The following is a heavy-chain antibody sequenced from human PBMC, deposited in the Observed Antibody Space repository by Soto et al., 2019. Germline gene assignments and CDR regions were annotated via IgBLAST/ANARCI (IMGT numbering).Heavy chain of an antibody. CDR3: ASSQNPHHDFWSGPASTNWFNP. CDR1: GGSISSGGYY. V-gene: IGHV4-31*03. J-gene: IGHJ5*02. CDR2: IYYSGST. D-gene: IGHD3-3*01. Sequence: SETLSLTCTVSGGSISSGGYYWSWIRQHPGKGLEWIGYIYYSGSTSYNPSLKSRVTISVDTSKNQFSLKLSTVTAADSAVYYCASSQNPHHDFWSGPASTNWFNPWGQGTLVTVSS.